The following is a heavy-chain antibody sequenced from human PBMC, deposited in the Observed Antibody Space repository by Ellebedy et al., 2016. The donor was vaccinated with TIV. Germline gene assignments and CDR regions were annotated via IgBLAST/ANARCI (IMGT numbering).Heavy chain of an antibody. CDR3: TVDPHYGLDY. Sequence: GGSLRLSCVASGFIFTDAWLIWVRQTPGKGLECIGRIKSEGDGGATDYAAPVKGRFTIARDDSKNTLFLQMNSLRVDDTGVYYCTVDPHYGLDYWGQGTQVTVSS. J-gene: IGHJ4*02. CDR2: IKSEGDGGAT. D-gene: IGHD4-17*01. V-gene: IGHV3-15*01. CDR1: GFIFTDAW.